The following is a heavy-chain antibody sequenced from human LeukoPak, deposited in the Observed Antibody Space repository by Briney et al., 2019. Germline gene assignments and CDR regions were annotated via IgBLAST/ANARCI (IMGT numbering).Heavy chain of an antibody. D-gene: IGHD3-10*01. Sequence: GASVKVSCKVSGYTLTELSMHWVRQAPGKGLEWMGGFDPEDGETIYAQKFQGRVTMTRDTSTSTVYMELSSLRSEDTAIYYCARARGSGSYYGHDYYYYHYMDVWGKGTTVTVSS. V-gene: IGHV1-24*01. CDR3: ARARGSGSYYGHDYYYYHYMDV. CDR1: GYTLTELS. CDR2: FDPEDGET. J-gene: IGHJ6*03.